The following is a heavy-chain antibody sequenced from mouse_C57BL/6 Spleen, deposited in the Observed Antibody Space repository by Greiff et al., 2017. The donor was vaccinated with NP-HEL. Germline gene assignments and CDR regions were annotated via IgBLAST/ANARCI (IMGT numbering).Heavy chain of an antibody. CDR2: IRNKANGYTT. CDR1: GFTFTDYY. V-gene: IGHV7-3*01. J-gene: IGHJ4*01. Sequence: EVKVEESGGGLVQPGGSLSLSCAASGFTFTDYYMSWVRQPPGKALEWLGFIRNKANGYTTEYSASVKGRFTISRDNSQSILYLQMNALRAEDSATYYCARSLSYYNAMDYWGQGTSVTVSS. CDR3: ARSLSYYNAMDY. D-gene: IGHD2-12*01.